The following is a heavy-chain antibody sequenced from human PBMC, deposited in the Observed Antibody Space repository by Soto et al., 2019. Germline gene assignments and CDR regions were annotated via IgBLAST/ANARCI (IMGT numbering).Heavy chain of an antibody. Sequence: PGGSLRLSCAASGFTFSSYGMHWVRQAPGKGLEWVAVISYDGSNKYYADSVKGRFTISRDNSKNTLYLQMNSLRAEDTAVYYCAKTRITMTDAFDIWGQGTMVTV. CDR3: AKTRITMTDAFDI. J-gene: IGHJ3*02. D-gene: IGHD3-22*01. CDR1: GFTFSSYG. CDR2: ISYDGSNK. V-gene: IGHV3-30*18.